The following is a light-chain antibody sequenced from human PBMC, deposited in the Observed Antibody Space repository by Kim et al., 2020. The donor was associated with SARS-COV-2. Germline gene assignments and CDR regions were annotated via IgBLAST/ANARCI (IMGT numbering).Light chain of an antibody. CDR1: QSINSN. CDR3: QQSYSSPRT. CDR2: AAS. V-gene: IGKV1-39*01. J-gene: IGKJ3*01. Sequence: ASVGDRVTITCRASQSINSNLNWYQQKPGKAPKLLIYAASSLQSGVPSRFSGSGSGTDFTLTIRSLQPEDFATYYCQQSYSSPRTFGPGTKVDIK.